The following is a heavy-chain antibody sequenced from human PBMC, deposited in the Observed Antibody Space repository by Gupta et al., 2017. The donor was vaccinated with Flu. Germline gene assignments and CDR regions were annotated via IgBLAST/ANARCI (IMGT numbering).Heavy chain of an antibody. Sequence: QVQLVQSGDEVKKPGASVMVSCKASGYTFTDYYIHWVRQAPGQWPEWMAWMNPYSGSTFYAQKFQGRLTLSTDASIHTAYMDLTSLSSDDTAVYFCARTPSIAGWFFDLWGRGTRVTVSS. V-gene: IGHV1-2*02. CDR3: ARTPSIAGWFFDL. D-gene: IGHD2/OR15-2a*01. CDR2: MNPYSGST. J-gene: IGHJ2*01. CDR1: GYTFTDYY.